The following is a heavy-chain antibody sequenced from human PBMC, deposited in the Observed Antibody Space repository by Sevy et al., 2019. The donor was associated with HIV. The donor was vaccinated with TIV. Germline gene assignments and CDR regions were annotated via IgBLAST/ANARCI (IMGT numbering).Heavy chain of an antibody. J-gene: IGHJ6*02. CDR3: ARDHGYSNGWFPYYYYYGMDV. CDR2: IHYSGRT. V-gene: IGHV4-31*03. CDR1: GGSISSHSYY. D-gene: IGHD6-19*01. Sequence: SETLSLTCSVSGGSISSHSYYWTWIRQHPGKGLEWNGYIHYSGRTYYNPSLKSRVTISLDTSKNHFSLSLRSVTAADTAVYYCARDHGYSNGWFPYYYYYGMDVWGPGTTVTVSS.